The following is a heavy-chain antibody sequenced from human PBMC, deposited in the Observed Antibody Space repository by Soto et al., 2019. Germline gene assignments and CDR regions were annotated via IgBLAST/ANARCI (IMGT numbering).Heavy chain of an antibody. CDR1: GFTFSSYA. CDR2: ISGSGGST. CDR3: AKAGHDYGDYVYYFDY. D-gene: IGHD4-17*01. Sequence: EVQLLESGGGLVQPGGSLRLSCAASGFTFSSYAMSWVRQAPGKGLEWVSAISGSGGSTYYADSVKGRFTISRDNSKNTLYLQMNSLRPEDTAVYYCAKAGHDYGDYVYYFDYWGQGTLVTVSS. V-gene: IGHV3-23*01. J-gene: IGHJ4*02.